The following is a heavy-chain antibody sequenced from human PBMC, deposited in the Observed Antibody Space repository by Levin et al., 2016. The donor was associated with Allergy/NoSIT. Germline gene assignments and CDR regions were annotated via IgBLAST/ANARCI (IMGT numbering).Heavy chain of an antibody. J-gene: IGHJ4*02. CDR3: ARVRYYYDRARSLAGEPSGDY. D-gene: IGHD3-22*01. V-gene: IGHV3-48*01. CDR1: GFTFSSYS. CDR2: ISSSSSTI. Sequence: GGSLRLSCAASGFTFSSYSMNWVRQAPGKGLEWVSYISSSSSTIYYADSVKGRFTISRDNAKNSLYLQMNSLRAEDTAVYYCARVRYYYDRARSLAGEPSGDYWGQGTLVTVSS.